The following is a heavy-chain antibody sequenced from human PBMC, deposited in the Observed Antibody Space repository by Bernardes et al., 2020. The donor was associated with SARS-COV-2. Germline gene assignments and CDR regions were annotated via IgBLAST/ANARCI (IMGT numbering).Heavy chain of an antibody. Sequence: ASVKVSCKVSGYTLTELSMHWVRQAPGKGLEWMGGFDPEDGETIYAQKFQGRVTMTEDTSTDTAYMELSSLRSEDTAVYYCATAPALGEVYCSGGSCYDYYYGMDVWGKGTTVTVSS. D-gene: IGHD2-15*01. J-gene: IGHJ6*04. CDR3: ATAPALGEVYCSGGSCYDYYYGMDV. CDR1: GYTLTELS. V-gene: IGHV1-24*01. CDR2: FDPEDGET.